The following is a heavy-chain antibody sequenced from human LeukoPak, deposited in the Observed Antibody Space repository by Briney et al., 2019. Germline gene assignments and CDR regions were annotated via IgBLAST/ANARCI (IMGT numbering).Heavy chain of an antibody. CDR3: ARAVIVATIVPEFDY. Sequence: GGSLRLSCAASGFTFSSYGMHWVRQAPGKGLEWVAFIRYDGSNKYYADSVKGRFTISRDNSKNTLYLQMNSLRAEDTAVYYCARAVIVATIVPEFDYWGQGTLVTVSS. CDR1: GFTFSSYG. CDR2: IRYDGSNK. V-gene: IGHV3-30*02. D-gene: IGHD5-12*01. J-gene: IGHJ4*02.